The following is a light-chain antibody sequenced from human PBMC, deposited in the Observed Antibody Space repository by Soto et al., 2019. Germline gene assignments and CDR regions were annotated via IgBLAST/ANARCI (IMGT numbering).Light chain of an antibody. CDR2: DAS. V-gene: IGKV3-11*01. J-gene: IGKJ3*01. CDR3: QHSFSLTT. Sequence: IVLTQSPATLSLSPGERATLSCRARQTVSTYLACYQKKPGQAPRLLIYDASTRATGIPARFSGSGSGTVFTLISSILVDEDSAFYYDQHSFSLTTFGGGTKVDIK. CDR1: QTVSTY.